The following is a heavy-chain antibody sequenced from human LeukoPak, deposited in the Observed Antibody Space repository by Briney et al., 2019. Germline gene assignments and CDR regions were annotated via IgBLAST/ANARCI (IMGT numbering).Heavy chain of an antibody. D-gene: IGHD4-17*01. Sequence: ASVKVSCKASGGTFSSYAISWVRQAPGQGLEWMGRIIPIFGTANYAQKFQGRVTITTDESTSTACMELSSLRSEDTAVYYCARVQRDGDYVYYWGQGTLVTVSS. CDR2: IIPIFGTA. CDR1: GGTFSSYA. V-gene: IGHV1-69*05. J-gene: IGHJ4*02. CDR3: ARVQRDGDYVYY.